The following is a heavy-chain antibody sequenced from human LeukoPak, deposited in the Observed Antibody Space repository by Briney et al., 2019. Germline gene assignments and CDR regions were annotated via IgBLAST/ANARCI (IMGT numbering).Heavy chain of an antibody. J-gene: IGHJ4*02. D-gene: IGHD3-9*01. CDR1: GFTFSSRA. CDR2: IRGSSGRT. Sequence: GGSLRLSCTASGFTFSSRAMRWVRHAPGEGLEGVSGIRGSSGRTYYADSVKGRFSISRDNSKDTLYLQLNTLRAEDTAVYYCAKDPARGGLTGHFEYWGQGTLVTVSS. CDR3: AKDPARGGLTGHFEY. V-gene: IGHV3-23*01.